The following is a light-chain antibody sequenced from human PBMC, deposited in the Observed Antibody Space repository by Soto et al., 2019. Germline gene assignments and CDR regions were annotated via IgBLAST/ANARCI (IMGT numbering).Light chain of an antibody. Sequence: EFVLTQSPGTLSLSPGERATLPCRASQTVRNNYLAWYQQKPGQAPRFLIYDASSRATGIPDRFSGGGSGTDFTLTISRLEPEDFAVYYCQQFSSYPLTFGGGTKVDIK. J-gene: IGKJ4*01. CDR1: QTVRNNY. V-gene: IGKV3-20*01. CDR2: DAS. CDR3: QQFSSYPLT.